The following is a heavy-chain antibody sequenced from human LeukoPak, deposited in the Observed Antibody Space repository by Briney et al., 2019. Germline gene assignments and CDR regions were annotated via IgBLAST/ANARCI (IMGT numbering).Heavy chain of an antibody. CDR3: GGHYYYGMDV. V-gene: IGHV4-34*01. CDR2: IDHTGST. Sequence: SETLSLTCAVNAGSFSGYYWIWIRQPPGMGLEWIGEIDHTGSTNYNPSLKSRVTISVDTSKNQFSLKLSSVTAADTAVYYCGGHYYYGMDVWGQGTTVTVSS. CDR1: AGSFSGYY. J-gene: IGHJ6*02.